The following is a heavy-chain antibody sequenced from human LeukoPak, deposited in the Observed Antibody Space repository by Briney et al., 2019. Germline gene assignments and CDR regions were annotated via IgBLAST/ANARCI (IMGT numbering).Heavy chain of an antibody. J-gene: IGHJ4*02. CDR1: GFTFSDYY. CDR3: ARDLYYYGSGSYLVY. V-gene: IGHV3-11*04. Sequence: KTGGSLRLSCAASGFTFSDYYMSWIRQATGKGLECVSYISSSGSTIYYADSVKGRFTISRDNAKNSLYLQMNSLRAEDTAVHYCARDLYYYGSGSYLVYWGQGTLVTVSS. D-gene: IGHD3-10*01. CDR2: ISSSGSTI.